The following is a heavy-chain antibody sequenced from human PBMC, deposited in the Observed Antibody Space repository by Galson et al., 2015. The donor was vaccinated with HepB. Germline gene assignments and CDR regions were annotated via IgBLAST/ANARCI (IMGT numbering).Heavy chain of an antibody. J-gene: IGHJ6*03. Sequence: SVKVSCKASGYTFTSYGISWVRQAPGQGLEWMGWTSAYNGNTNYAQKLQGRITMTTDTSTSTAYMELRSLRSDDTAVYYCASNLGGGYDFWGGRYYYYMDVWGKGTTVTVSS. CDR1: GYTFTSYG. CDR2: TSAYNGNT. V-gene: IGHV1-18*01. D-gene: IGHD3-3*01. CDR3: ASNLGGGYDFWGGRYYYYMDV.